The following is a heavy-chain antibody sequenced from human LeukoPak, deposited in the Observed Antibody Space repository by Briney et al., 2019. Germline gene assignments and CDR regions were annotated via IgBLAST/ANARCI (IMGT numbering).Heavy chain of an antibody. J-gene: IGHJ4*02. CDR3: AKDYLVADYFDY. Sequence: PGGSLRLSCAASGFTFSGYGMHWVRQAPGKGLEWVALISYDGNNKYYADSVKGRFTISRDNSKNTLYLQMNSLRAEDTAVYYCAKDYLVADYFDYWGQGTLVTVSS. V-gene: IGHV3-30*18. CDR2: ISYDGNNK. CDR1: GFTFSGYG.